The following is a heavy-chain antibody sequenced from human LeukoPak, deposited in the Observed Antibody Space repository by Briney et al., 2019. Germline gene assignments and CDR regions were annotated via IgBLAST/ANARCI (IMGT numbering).Heavy chain of an antibody. CDR1: GFTFSSYA. Sequence: PGGSLRLSCAASGFTFSSYAMSSVRQAPGEGLEWVSSISGSGVSTFYADSVKGRFTISRDNSENTLFLRLNSLRAEDTALYYCAKDGSSSGWSRGDFDYWGQGSLVTVSS. V-gene: IGHV3-23*01. CDR2: ISGSGVST. J-gene: IGHJ4*02. CDR3: AKDGSSSGWSRGDFDY. D-gene: IGHD6-19*01.